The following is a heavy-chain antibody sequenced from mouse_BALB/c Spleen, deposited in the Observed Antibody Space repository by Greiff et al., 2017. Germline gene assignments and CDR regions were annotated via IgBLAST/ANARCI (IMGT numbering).Heavy chain of an antibody. J-gene: IGHJ4*01. CDR2: IWSGGST. D-gene: IGHD2-1*01. CDR1: GFSLTSYG. CDR3: ARNSIYYGNHYYAMDY. V-gene: IGHV2-4-1*01. Sequence: QVQLKESGPGLVQPSQSLSITCTVSGFSLTSYGVHWVRQSPGKGLEWLGVIWSGGSTDYNAAFISRLSISKDNSKSQVFFKMNSLQADDTAIYYCARNSIYYGNHYYAMDYWGQGTSVTVSS.